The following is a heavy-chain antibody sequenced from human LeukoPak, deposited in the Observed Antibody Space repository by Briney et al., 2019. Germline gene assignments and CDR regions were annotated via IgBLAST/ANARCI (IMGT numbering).Heavy chain of an antibody. CDR1: GFTFSGSA. V-gene: IGHV3-73*01. CDR2: IRSRPNNYAT. CDR3: TRHTRDY. Sequence: GGSLRLSCAASGFTFSGSAIHWVRQASGKGLEWVGRIRSRPNNYATAYAASVKGRFTISRDDSQNMAYLQMNSLTTADTAVYYCTRHTRDYWGQGTLVTVSS. D-gene: IGHD2-15*01. J-gene: IGHJ4*02.